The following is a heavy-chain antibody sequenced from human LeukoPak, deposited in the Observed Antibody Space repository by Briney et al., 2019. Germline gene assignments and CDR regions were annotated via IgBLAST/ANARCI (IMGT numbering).Heavy chain of an antibody. CDR1: GYTFTDYY. Sequence: ASVKVSCKASGYTFTDYYINWVRQAPGQGLEWLGWIDPDTGGTNFAQKFRGRVTLTWDTSINTPYMELRSLKSDDTAIYYCARAKWRQHAEGLDYWGQGTPVTVSS. CDR3: ARAKWRQHAEGLDY. CDR2: IDPDTGGT. D-gene: IGHD6-13*01. J-gene: IGHJ4*02. V-gene: IGHV1-2*02.